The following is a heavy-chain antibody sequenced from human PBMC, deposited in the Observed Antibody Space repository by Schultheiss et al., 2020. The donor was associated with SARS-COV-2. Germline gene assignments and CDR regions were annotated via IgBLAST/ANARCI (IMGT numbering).Heavy chain of an antibody. J-gene: IGHJ4*02. CDR3: AKGVGATTMTDY. CDR2: ISGSGGST. V-gene: IGHV3-23*01. CDR1: GFTFSSYS. D-gene: IGHD1-26*01. Sequence: GGSLRLSCAASGFTFSSYSMNWVRQAPGKGLEWVSAISGSGGSTYYADSVKGRFTISRDNAKNSLYLQMNSLRAEDTAVYYCAKGVGATTMTDYWGQGTLVTVSS.